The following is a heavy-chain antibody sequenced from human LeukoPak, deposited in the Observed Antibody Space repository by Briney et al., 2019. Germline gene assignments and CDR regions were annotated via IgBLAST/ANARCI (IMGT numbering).Heavy chain of an antibody. Sequence: GGTLRLSCAASGFTFSSFGMSWVRQAPGKGLVWVSRINSDGSSTSYADSVKGRFTISRDNAKNTLYLQMNSLRAEDTAVYYCARAISQLLTNQYYFDYWGQGTLVTVSS. D-gene: IGHD6-6*01. CDR3: ARAISQLLTNQYYFDY. CDR1: GFTFSSFG. J-gene: IGHJ4*02. CDR2: INSDGSST. V-gene: IGHV3-74*01.